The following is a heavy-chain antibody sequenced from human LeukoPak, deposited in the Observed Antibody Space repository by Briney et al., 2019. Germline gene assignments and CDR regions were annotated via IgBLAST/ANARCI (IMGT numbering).Heavy chain of an antibody. CDR1: GFSFTSYW. CDR2: VDHGGSGT. Sequence: GGSLRLSCAASGFSFTSYWMHWVRQPPGKGLVWVSRVDHGGSGTAYADSVTGRFTISRDNTKNMVYLQMNGLRPEDTAVYYCATDLGWGQGTLVTVSS. V-gene: IGHV3-74*01. CDR3: ATDLG. D-gene: IGHD4-17*01. J-gene: IGHJ4*02.